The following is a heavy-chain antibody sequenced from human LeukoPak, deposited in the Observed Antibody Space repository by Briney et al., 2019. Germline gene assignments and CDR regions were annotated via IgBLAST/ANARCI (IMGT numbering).Heavy chain of an antibody. Sequence: PGGALRLSCAASGFTFSNAWMSGVRQAPGKGMKWVGRIKSKTDGGTTDYAAPVKGRFTISRDDSKNTLYLQMNSLKTEDTAVYYCVTEFWASYKYWGKGTLVTVSS. V-gene: IGHV3-15*01. J-gene: IGHJ4*02. D-gene: IGHD1-14*01. CDR3: VTEFWASYKY. CDR2: IKSKTDGGTT. CDR1: GFTFSNAW.